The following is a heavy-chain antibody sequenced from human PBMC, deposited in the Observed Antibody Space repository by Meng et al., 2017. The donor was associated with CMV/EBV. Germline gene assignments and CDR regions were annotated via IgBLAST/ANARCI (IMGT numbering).Heavy chain of an antibody. D-gene: IGHD3-22*01. V-gene: IGHV4-30-4*08. Sequence: VQLQRSGPGLVKPSQTLSLTCTVSGGSISSGDYYWSWIRQPPGKGLEWIGYIYYSGSTYYNPSLKSRVTISVDTSKNQFSLKLSSVTAADTAVYYCARAAPDYYDSSGPPDYWGQGTLVTVSS. CDR1: GGSISSGDYY. CDR3: ARAAPDYYDSSGPPDY. J-gene: IGHJ4*02. CDR2: IYYSGST.